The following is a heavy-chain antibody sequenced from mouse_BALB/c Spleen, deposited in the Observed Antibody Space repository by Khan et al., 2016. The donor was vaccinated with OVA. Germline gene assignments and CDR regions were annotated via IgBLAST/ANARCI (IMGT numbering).Heavy chain of an antibody. Sequence: EVELVESGPGLVKPSQSLSLTCTVTGYSITSDYAWNWIRQFPGNKLEWLGFISYSGNTNYNPSLKSRISITRDTSKNQFFLQLNSVTTEDKATYYCARICGGDFDYWGQGTTLTVSS. CDR1: GYSITSDYA. CDR3: ARICGGDFDY. CDR2: ISYSGNT. V-gene: IGHV3-2*02. J-gene: IGHJ2*01.